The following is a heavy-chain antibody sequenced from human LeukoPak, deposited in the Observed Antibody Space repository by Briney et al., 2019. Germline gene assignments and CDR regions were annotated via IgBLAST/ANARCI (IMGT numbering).Heavy chain of an antibody. CDR1: GGTFSSYA. D-gene: IGHD2/OR15-2a*01. V-gene: IGHV1-69*13. Sequence: SVKVSCKASGGTFSSYAISWVRQAPGQGLEWMGGIIPIFGAANYAQKFQGRVAITADESTSTAYMELSSLRSEDTAVYYCARQYPALYYYYGMDVWGQGTTVTVSS. CDR3: ARQYPALYYYYGMDV. CDR2: IIPIFGAA. J-gene: IGHJ6*02.